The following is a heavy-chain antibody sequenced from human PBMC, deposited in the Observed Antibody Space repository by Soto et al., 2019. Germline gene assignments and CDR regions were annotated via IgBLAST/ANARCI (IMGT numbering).Heavy chain of an antibody. CDR3: ARDHFGVVKDAFDI. J-gene: IGHJ3*02. CDR1: GFTFSSYS. V-gene: IGHV3-21*01. CDR2: ISSSSSYI. D-gene: IGHD3-3*01. Sequence: GGSLRLSCAASGFTFSSYSMNWVRQAPGKGLEWVSSISSSSSYIYYADSVKGRFTISRDNAKNSLYLQMNSLRAEDTAVYYCARDHFGVVKDAFDIWGQGTMVTVSS.